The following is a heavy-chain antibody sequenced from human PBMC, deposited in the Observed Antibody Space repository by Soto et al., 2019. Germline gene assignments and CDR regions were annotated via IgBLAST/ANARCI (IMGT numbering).Heavy chain of an antibody. D-gene: IGHD2-21*01. V-gene: IGHV4-30-4*01. J-gene: IGHJ4*02. CDR1: GGSLNSDSYY. CDR2: IYSSGST. CDR3: VRGTYCASVDACPRDFDA. Sequence: QVRLQESGPGLVKPSQTLSLTCTVSGGSLNSDSYYWGWIRQPPGKGLEWIGYIYSSGSTYSNPSTQVPISLSVDTSQHPFSLSSASVTGAGTAVYFCVRGTYCASVDACPRDFDAWGQGIPVAVSS.